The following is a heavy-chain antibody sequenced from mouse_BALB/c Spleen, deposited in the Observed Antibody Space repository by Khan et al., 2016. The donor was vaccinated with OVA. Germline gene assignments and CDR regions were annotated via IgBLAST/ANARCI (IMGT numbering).Heavy chain of an antibody. CDR1: GYIFTSYW. V-gene: IGHV1S132*01. Sequence: QVRLQQSGAELVRPGASVKLSCKTSGYIFTSYWIHWVKQRSGQGLEWIARIYPGTDNSYYNEKFKDKATLTADKSSSTAYMQLSSRKSEDSDVYFWAREEALYHFDHWGQGTTLTVSS. CDR3: AREEALYHFDH. J-gene: IGHJ2*01. CDR2: IYPGTDNS.